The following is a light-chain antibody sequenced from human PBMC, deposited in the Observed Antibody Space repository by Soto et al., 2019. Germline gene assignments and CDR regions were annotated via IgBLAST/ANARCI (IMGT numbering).Light chain of an antibody. CDR1: QSVISNY. CDR3: QQYGNSPRT. V-gene: IGKV3-20*01. J-gene: IGKJ1*01. CDR2: GAS. Sequence: EIVLTQSPDTLSLSPGERATLSCRASQSVISNYIGWYQQKSGQAPRLLIYGASSRATGIPDRFSGSGSGADFTLTISRLEPEDFAVYYCQQYGNSPRTFGQGTKVEIK.